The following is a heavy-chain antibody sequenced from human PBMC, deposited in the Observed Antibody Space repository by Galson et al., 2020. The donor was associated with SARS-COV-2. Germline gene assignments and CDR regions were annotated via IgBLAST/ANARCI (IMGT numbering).Heavy chain of an antibody. CDR1: GFSLSSSAMC. Sequence: ESGPTLVKPTQTLTLTCTFSGFSLSSSAMCVTWIRQPPGKALEWLARIDWDDDKYYNTSLKTRLTISKDTSKNQVVLTMTNMDPVDTATYYCARMFVLDTNARCWRGDYYYAMDVWGQGTTVTVSS. CDR2: IDWDDDK. J-gene: IGHJ6*02. CDR3: ARMFVLDTNARCWRGDYYYAMDV. D-gene: IGHD2-8*01. V-gene: IGHV2-70*11.